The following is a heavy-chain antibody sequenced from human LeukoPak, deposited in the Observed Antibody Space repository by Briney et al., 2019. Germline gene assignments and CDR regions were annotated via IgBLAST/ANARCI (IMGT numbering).Heavy chain of an antibody. CDR2: IRSKIDGATT. D-gene: IGHD2-15*01. V-gene: IGHV3-15*01. J-gene: IGHJ4*02. CDR1: GFTFSSSW. Sequence: GGSLRLSCAASGFTFSSSWMNWVRQVPGKGLEWIALIRSKIDGATTDYAAPVKGRFIISRDDSQNTLSLQMHSLKTEDTGIYFCTTGYHTPSHDGYWGQGTLVTVSS. CDR3: TTGYHTPSHDGY.